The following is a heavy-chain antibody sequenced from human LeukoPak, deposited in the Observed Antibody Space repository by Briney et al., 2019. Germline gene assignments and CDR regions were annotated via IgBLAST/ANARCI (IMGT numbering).Heavy chain of an antibody. V-gene: IGHV4-38-2*02. J-gene: IGHJ4*02. CDR1: GYSISSGYY. Sequence: PSETLSLTCTVSGYSISSGYYWGWIRQPPGKGLEWIGSIYHSGSTYYNPSLKSRVTISVDTSKNQFSLKLSSVTAADTAVYYCARVSGSGIYYFDYWGQGTLVTVSS. CDR3: ARVSGSGIYYFDY. D-gene: IGHD3-10*01. CDR2: IYHSGST.